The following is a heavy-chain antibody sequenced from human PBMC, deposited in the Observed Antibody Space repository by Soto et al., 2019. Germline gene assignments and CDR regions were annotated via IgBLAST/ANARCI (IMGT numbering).Heavy chain of an antibody. J-gene: IGHJ4*02. CDR2: IFYSGST. CDR3: ARAGPEMDY. CDR1: GGSINSYY. D-gene: IGHD3-10*01. V-gene: IGHV4-59*01. Sequence: PSETLSLTCTVSGGSINSYYWSWIRQPPGKGLEWIGYIFYSGSTNYNPSLKSRVTISVDTSENQFSLKLSSVTAADTAVYYCARAGPEMDYWGQGTLVTVSS.